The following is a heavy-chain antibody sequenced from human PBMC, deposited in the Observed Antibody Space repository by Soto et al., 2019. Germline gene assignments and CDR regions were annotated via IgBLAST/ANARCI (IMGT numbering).Heavy chain of an antibody. D-gene: IGHD2-15*01. Sequence: SETLSLTCAVYGGSFSGYYWSWIRQPPGKGLEWIGEINHSGSTNYNPSLKSRVTISVDTSKNQFSLKLSSVTAADTAVYYCARGQKLGYCSGGSCYSNYMDVWGKGTTVTVSS. CDR3: ARGQKLGYCSGGSCYSNYMDV. CDR2: INHSGST. CDR1: GGSFSGYY. V-gene: IGHV4-34*01. J-gene: IGHJ6*03.